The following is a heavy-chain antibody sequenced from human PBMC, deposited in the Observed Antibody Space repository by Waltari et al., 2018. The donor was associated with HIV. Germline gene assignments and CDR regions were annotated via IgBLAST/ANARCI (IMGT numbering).Heavy chain of an antibody. D-gene: IGHD3-22*01. CDR1: GGSISSYY. CDR3: ARDGFDSSGYYYPARAFDI. J-gene: IGHJ3*02. Sequence: QVQLQESGPGLVQPSETLSLTCTGPGGSISSYYWTWIRPPPGMGLEWIGYIYYSGSTNYNPSLKSRVTISVDTSKNQFSLKLSSVTAADTAVYYCARDGFDSSGYYYPARAFDIWGQGTMVTVSS. V-gene: IGHV4-59*01. CDR2: IYYSGST.